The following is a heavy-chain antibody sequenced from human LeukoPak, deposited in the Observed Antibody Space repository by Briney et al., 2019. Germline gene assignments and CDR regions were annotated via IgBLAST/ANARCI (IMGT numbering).Heavy chain of an antibody. D-gene: IGHD3-22*01. CDR2: INEDGSEK. CDR1: GFTFSNYW. Sequence: GGSLRLSCAASGFTFSNYWMSWVRQAPGKGLKWVASINEDGSEKYYVDSVTGRFTISRDNAKNSLYLQMNSPRAEDTAVYYCARDRDYYDSSGYYAHYLDYWGQGTLVTVSS. J-gene: IGHJ4*02. V-gene: IGHV3-7*04. CDR3: ARDRDYYDSSGYYAHYLDY.